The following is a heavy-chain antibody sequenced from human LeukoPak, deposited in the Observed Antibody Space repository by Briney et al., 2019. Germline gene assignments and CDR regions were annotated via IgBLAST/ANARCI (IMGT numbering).Heavy chain of an antibody. J-gene: IGHJ5*02. CDR1: RCTFTGYY. CDR2: INPNSGGT. Sequence: ASVKVSCKASRCTFTGYYMHWVRQAPGQGLEWMGRINPNSGGTNYAQKFQGRVTMTRDTSISTAYMELSRLRSDDTAVYYCARAKNSGSFVNWFDPWGQGTLVTVSS. V-gene: IGHV1-2*06. D-gene: IGHD1-26*01. CDR3: ARAKNSGSFVNWFDP.